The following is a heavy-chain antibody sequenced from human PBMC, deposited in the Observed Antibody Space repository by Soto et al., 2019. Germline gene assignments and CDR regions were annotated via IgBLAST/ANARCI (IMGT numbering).Heavy chain of an antibody. CDR3: AKDHKAARPGAGYYYYGMDV. J-gene: IGHJ6*02. Sequence: QVQLVESGGGVVQPGRSLRLSCAASGFTFSSYGMHWVRQAPGKGLEWVAVISYDGSNKYYADSVKGRFTISRDNSKNTLYLQMNSLRAEDPAVYYCAKDHKAARPGAGYYYYGMDVWGQGTTVTVSS. D-gene: IGHD6-6*01. CDR1: GFTFSSYG. CDR2: ISYDGSNK. V-gene: IGHV3-30*18.